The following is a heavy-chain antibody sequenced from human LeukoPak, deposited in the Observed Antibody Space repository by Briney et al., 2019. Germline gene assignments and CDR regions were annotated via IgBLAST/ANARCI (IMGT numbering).Heavy chain of an antibody. V-gene: IGHV3-11*05. CDR3: ARELYSSGWHGVDS. D-gene: IGHD6-19*01. Sequence: GGSLRLSCAASGFTFSDYYMNWIRQAPGKGLEWVSYITSGGSYTNYADSVKGRFTISRDNAKNSLYLQMNSLRAEDTAVYYCARELYSSGWHGVDSWGQGTLVTVSS. CDR2: ITSGGSYT. CDR1: GFTFSDYY. J-gene: IGHJ4*02.